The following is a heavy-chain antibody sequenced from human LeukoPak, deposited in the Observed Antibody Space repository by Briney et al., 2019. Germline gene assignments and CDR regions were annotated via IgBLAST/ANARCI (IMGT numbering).Heavy chain of an antibody. Sequence: PGGSLRLSCAASGFTFDDYAMHWVRQAPGKGLEWVSGISWNSAGIGYADSVKGRFTISRDNAKNSLYLQMNSLRAEDTALYYCAKDMMGQWLLYWYFDLWGRGTLVTVSS. V-gene: IGHV3-9*01. CDR1: GFTFDDYA. CDR3: AKDMMGQWLLYWYFDL. J-gene: IGHJ2*01. CDR2: ISWNSAGI. D-gene: IGHD6-19*01.